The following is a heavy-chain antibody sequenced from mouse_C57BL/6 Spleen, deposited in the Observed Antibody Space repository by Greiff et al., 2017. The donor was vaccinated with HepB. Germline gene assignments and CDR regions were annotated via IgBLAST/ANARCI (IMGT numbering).Heavy chain of an antibody. CDR2: IDPSDSYT. CDR3: ARWGDGQLRLWFAY. V-gene: IGHV1-50*01. Sequence: QVQLQQPGAELVKPGASVKLSCKASGYTFTSYWMQWVKQRPGQGLEWIGEIDPSDSYTNYNQKFKGKATLTVDTSSSTAYMQLSSLTSEDSAVYYCARWGDGQLRLWFAYWGQGTLVTVSA. J-gene: IGHJ3*01. CDR1: GYTFTSYW. D-gene: IGHD3-2*02.